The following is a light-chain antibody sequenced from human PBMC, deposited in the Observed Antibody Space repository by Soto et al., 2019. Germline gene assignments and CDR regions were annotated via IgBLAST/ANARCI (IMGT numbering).Light chain of an antibody. CDR2: GAS. CDR1: QSVGSN. Sequence: EIVMTQSPATLSVSPGERATLSCMASQSVGSNLDWYQQKPGQAPRLLTYGASTRAPGIPARFSGSGSGTEFTLTISSLQSEDFEIYFCHQSNNWPPDRTFGQGTKVEIK. CDR3: HQSNNWPPDRT. J-gene: IGKJ1*01. V-gene: IGKV3-15*01.